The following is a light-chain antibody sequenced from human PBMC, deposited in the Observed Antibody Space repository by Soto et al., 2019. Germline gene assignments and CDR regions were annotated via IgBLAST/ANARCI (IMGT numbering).Light chain of an antibody. CDR3: SAHTVRSTGV. J-gene: IGLJ1*01. V-gene: IGLV2-14*03. Sequence: QSALTQPACVSGSPGQSSTISYTGTSNDVGGDDYVSWYQQYPGKAPKLMIYDVTNRPSGVSIRFSGSKSGNTASLTISGLQAEDEADYYCSAHTVRSTGVFGTGTKLTVL. CDR2: DVT. CDR1: SNDVGGDDY.